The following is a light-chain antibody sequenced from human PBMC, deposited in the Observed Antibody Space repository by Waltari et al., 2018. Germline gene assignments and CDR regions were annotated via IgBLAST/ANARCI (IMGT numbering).Light chain of an antibody. Sequence: IVCTQSLGTVSLSTGERAALPCMARQSVNTYLARYQQKPGQAPRLLIYGAYTRAAGIPDRFSGSGFGTDFRLTISRLEAEDFAVYYCQHHVRLPATFGQGTKVEIK. J-gene: IGKJ1*01. CDR3: QHHVRLPAT. CDR2: GAY. V-gene: IGKV3-20*01. CDR1: QSVNTY.